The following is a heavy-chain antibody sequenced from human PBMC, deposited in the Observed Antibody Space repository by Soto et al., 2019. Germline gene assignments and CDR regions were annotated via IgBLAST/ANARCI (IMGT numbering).Heavy chain of an antibody. CDR1: GGTFSGHA. D-gene: IGHD7-27*01. Sequence: QVQLVQSGAEVKKPASSVKVSCEASGGTFSGHAISWVRQAPGQGPEWMGGLIPLFGTTQHAQNFQDRLTITAEKSTSTAYMELTSLRLEDTAIYYCARGPNWGYRFDSWGQGTLVTVSS. V-gene: IGHV1-69*06. J-gene: IGHJ4*02. CDR2: LIPLFGTT. CDR3: ARGPNWGYRFDS.